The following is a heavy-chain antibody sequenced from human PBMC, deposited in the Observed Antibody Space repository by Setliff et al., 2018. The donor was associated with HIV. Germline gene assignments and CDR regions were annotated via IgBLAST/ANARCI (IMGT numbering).Heavy chain of an antibody. CDR2: IYHSGNT. V-gene: IGHV4-39*01. J-gene: IGHJ3*02. CDR3: ARQSGYTRGWDIFGVVAGSFDI. D-gene: IGHD3-3*01. Sequence: SETLSLTCSVSGGSISSGTYYWGWIRQPPGKGLEWIGTIYHSGNTYYRPSLKSRVTISVDTSTNQFSLRLNSVTAADTAVYFCARQSGYTRGWDIFGVVAGSFDIWGQGTMVTVSS. CDR1: GGSISSGTYY.